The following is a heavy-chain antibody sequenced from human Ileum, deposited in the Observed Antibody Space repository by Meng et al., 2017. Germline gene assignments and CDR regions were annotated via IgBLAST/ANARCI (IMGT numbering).Heavy chain of an antibody. V-gene: IGHV3-23*01. CDR2: IGSPDDNT. D-gene: IGHD2-8*01. CDR3: AKEIGEIGVSCFDF. Sequence: GGSLRLSCVASGFTFGTYAMSWVRQAPGKGLEWVSGIGSPDDNTYYADSVKGRFVISRDISKNTLYLQMNTLRAEDTAVYYCAKEIGEIGVSCFDFWGQGTLVTVSS. J-gene: IGHJ4*02. CDR1: GFTFGTYA.